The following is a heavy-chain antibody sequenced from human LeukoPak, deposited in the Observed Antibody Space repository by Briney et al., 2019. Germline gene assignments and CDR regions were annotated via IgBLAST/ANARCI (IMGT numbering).Heavy chain of an antibody. CDR1: GGTFSSYA. Sequence: GASVKVSCKASGGTFSSYAISWVRQAPGQGLEWMGRIIPILGIANYAQKFQGRVTITADKSTSTAYMELSSLRSEDTAVYYCARGSQRELRFLEWLSSFDYWGQGTLVTVSS. CDR3: ARGSQRELRFLEWLSSFDY. J-gene: IGHJ4*02. CDR2: IIPILGIA. V-gene: IGHV1-69*04. D-gene: IGHD3-3*01.